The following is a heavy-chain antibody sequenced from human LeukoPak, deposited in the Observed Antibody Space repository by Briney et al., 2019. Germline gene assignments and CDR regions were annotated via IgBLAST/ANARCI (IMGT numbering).Heavy chain of an antibody. CDR1: GFTFSSYW. Sequence: GGSLRLSCAASGFTFSSYWMSWVRQAPGKGLEWVAAISTTSGNIYYADPVKGRFTISRDNAKNSLYLQMNSLRVEDTALYYCARRAPSHDFDDWGQGTLVTVSS. CDR2: ISTTSGNI. V-gene: IGHV3-21*01. J-gene: IGHJ4*02. CDR3: ARRAPSHDFDD.